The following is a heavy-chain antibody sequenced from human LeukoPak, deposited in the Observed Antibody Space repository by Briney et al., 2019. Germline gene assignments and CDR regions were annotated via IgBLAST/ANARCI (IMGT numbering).Heavy chain of an antibody. J-gene: IGHJ6*03. CDR1: GFTFDDYA. Sequence: PGRSLRLSCAASGFTFDDYAMHWVRQAPGKGLEWVSGISWNSGSIGYADSVKGRFTISRDNSKNSLYLQMNSLRAEDTALYYCAKDTSPRGYSYYMDVWGKGTTVTVSS. CDR3: AKDTSPRGYSYYMDV. CDR2: ISWNSGSI. V-gene: IGHV3-9*01.